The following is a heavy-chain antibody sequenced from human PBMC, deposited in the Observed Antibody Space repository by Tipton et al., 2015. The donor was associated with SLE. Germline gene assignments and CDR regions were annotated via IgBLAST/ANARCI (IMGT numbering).Heavy chain of an antibody. Sequence: TLSLTCTVSGSSISSRGFYWGWIRQPPGKGLEWIGSVSYSGTTFYNSSLKSRVTLSLDTSKNQFSLKLSSVTAADTAVYYCARGWDYDFWSGYADYWGQGTLVTVSS. CDR2: VSYSGTT. CDR3: ARGWDYDFWSGYADY. D-gene: IGHD3-3*01. V-gene: IGHV4-39*07. J-gene: IGHJ4*02. CDR1: GSSISSRGFY.